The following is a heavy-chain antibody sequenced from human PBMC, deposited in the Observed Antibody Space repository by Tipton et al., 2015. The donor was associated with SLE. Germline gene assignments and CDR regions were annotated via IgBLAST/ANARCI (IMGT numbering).Heavy chain of an antibody. CDR2: ISSSSSTI. CDR3: ARGPGLPWFGERKGAFDI. CDR1: GFTFDDYG. J-gene: IGHJ3*02. V-gene: IGHV3-48*04. Sequence: SLRLSCAASGFTFDDYGMCWVRQAPGKGLEWVSSISSSSSTIYYVDSVKGRFPFSRDDARNSLYLQMNSLRAEDTAVYYCARGPGLPWFGERKGAFDIWGQGTMVTVSS. D-gene: IGHD3-10*01.